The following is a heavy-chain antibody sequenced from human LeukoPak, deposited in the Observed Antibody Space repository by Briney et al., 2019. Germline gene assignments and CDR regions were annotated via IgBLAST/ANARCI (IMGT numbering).Heavy chain of an antibody. CDR1: GYTFTNYG. V-gene: IGHV1-18*01. J-gene: IGHJ6*02. Sequence: ASVKVSCKASGYTFTNYGISWVRQAPGQGLEWMGWISTSSGNAIYAQRVTMTTDTFTSTAYMELRSLRSDDTAVYYRAREGRDYYAMDVWGQGTTVTVSS. CDR2: ISTSSGNA. CDR3: AREGRDYYAMDV.